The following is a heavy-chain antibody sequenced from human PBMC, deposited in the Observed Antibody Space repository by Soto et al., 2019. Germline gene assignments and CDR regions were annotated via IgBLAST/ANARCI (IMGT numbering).Heavy chain of an antibody. Sequence: GGSLRLSCAASGFNFDNYYMALVRQAPGKGLEWVANIKKDGSGSNYVDSLKGRFTISRDNAKNSLYLQMNNLRAEDSGVYFCARDTTGILDYWGEGTLVTVS. CDR1: GFNFDNYY. CDR3: ARDTTGILDY. CDR2: IKKDGSGS. J-gene: IGHJ4*02. V-gene: IGHV3-7*01. D-gene: IGHD1-1*01.